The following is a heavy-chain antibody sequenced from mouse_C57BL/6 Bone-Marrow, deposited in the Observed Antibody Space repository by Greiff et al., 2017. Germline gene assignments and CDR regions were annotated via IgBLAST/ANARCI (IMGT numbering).Heavy chain of an antibody. CDR1: GFTFSDYY. Sequence: EVQLVESGGGLVQPGGSLKLSCAASGFTFSDYYMYWVRQTPEKRLEWVAYISNGGGSTYYPDTVKGRFTISRDNAKNTRYLQMSRLKSEDTAMYYCARRYFDYWGQGTTLTVSS. V-gene: IGHV5-12*01. CDR3: ARRYFDY. CDR2: ISNGGGST. J-gene: IGHJ2*01.